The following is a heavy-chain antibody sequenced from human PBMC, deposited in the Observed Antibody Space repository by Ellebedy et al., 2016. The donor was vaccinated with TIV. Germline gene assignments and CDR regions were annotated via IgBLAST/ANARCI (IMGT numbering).Heavy chain of an antibody. J-gene: IGHJ6*02. V-gene: IGHV4-34*01. Sequence: GSLRLSCAVYGGSFSGYYWSWIRQPPGKGLEWIGEINHSGSTNYNPSLKSRVTVSVDTSKNQFSLKLSSVTAADTAVYYCARSARVTTYYYYYGMDVWGQGTTVTVSS. CDR1: GGSFSGYY. CDR3: ARSARVTTYYYYYGMDV. CDR2: INHSGST. D-gene: IGHD4-17*01.